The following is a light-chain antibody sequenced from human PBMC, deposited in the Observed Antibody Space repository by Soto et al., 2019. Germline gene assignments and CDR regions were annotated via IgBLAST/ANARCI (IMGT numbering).Light chain of an antibody. CDR3: QLYVPSPPWT. CDR1: QRLSSSS. CDR2: GAS. V-gene: IGKV3-20*01. J-gene: IGKJ1*01. Sequence: EIVLTQSPGTRSLSPGERATLSCRASQRLSSSSLAWYQQKPGQAPRLLIYGASSRATGIPDRFSGSGSGTDFTVTISRLEPLHFAVYFCQLYVPSPPWTFGQGNTVEIK.